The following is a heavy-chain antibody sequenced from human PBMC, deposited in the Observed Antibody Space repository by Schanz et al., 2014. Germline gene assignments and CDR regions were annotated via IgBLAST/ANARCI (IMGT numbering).Heavy chain of an antibody. Sequence: QVQLVESGGGVVQPGRSLRLSCAASGFIFSSYGLHWVRQAPGKGLEWVAFIWYDGSNKYYADSVKGRFTISRDNSKNTLYLQMNSLRAEDTSVYFCARVRRRIATPSAASFRNYYYYAMDVWGQGTTXTVSS. J-gene: IGHJ6*02. CDR3: ARVRRRIATPSAASFRNYYYYAMDV. V-gene: IGHV3-33*01. CDR1: GFIFSSYG. CDR2: IWYDGSNK. D-gene: IGHD6-13*01.